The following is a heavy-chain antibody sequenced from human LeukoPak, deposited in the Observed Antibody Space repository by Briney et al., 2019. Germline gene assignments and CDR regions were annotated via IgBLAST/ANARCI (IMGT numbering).Heavy chain of an antibody. J-gene: IGHJ4*02. V-gene: IGHV3-30-3*01. CDR2: ISYDGSNK. CDR3: ARADPRSYQGVFDY. D-gene: IGHD1-26*01. Sequence: GGSLRLSCAASGFTFSSYAMHWVRQAPGKGLEWVAVISYDGSNKYYADSVKGRFTISRDNSKNTLYLQMNSLRAEDTAVYYCARADPRSYQGVFDYWGQGTLVTVSS. CDR1: GFTFSSYA.